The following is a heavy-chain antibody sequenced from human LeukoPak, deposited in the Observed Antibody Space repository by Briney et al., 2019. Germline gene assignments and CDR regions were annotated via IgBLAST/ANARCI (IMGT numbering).Heavy chain of an antibody. V-gene: IGHV1-2*02. J-gene: IGHJ4*02. CDR2: IILNSGDT. CDR1: GYTFTVYY. CDR3: ARGGSSASFDN. Sequence: AAVTVSFKASGYTFTVYYIHWVRQAPGQGLEWMGSIILNSGDTNFVQKFQGRVTMSRDTFTSTASMELSSLRSDDTAVYYCARGGSSASFDNWGQGTLVTVSS. D-gene: IGHD3-10*01.